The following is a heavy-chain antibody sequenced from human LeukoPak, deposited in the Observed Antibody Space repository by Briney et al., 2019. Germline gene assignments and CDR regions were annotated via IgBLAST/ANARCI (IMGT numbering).Heavy chain of an antibody. J-gene: IGHJ4*02. D-gene: IGHD6-19*01. CDR3: ARGPLGIAVAGTIFDY. V-gene: IGHV1-18*01. CDR1: GYTFTSYG. Sequence: ASVKVSCKASGYTFTSYGISWVRQAPGQGLEWMGWISAYNGNTNYAQKLQGRVTMTTDTSTSTAYMELRSLRSDDTAVYYCARGPLGIAVAGTIFDYWGQGTLVTVSS. CDR2: ISAYNGNT.